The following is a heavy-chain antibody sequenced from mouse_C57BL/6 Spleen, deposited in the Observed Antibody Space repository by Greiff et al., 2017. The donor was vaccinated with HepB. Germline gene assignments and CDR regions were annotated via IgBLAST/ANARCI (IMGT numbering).Heavy chain of an antibody. D-gene: IGHD2-4*01. CDR3: ARSRYYDYDGPTALDY. CDR2: IYPSDSET. V-gene: IGHV1-61*01. CDR1: GYTFTSYW. Sequence: QVQLQQPGAELVRPGSSVKLSCKASGYTFTSYWMDWVKQRPGQGLEWIGNIYPSDSETHYNQKFKDKATLTVDKSSSTAYMQLSSLTSEDSAVYYCARSRYYDYDGPTALDYWGQGTTLTVSS. J-gene: IGHJ2*01.